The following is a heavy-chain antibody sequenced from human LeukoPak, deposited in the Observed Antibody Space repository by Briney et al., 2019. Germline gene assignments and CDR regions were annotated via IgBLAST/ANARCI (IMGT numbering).Heavy chain of an antibody. D-gene: IGHD4-17*01. J-gene: IGHJ1*01. CDR1: GGSITSSSSF. Sequence: SETLSLTCTVSGGSITSSSSFWGWIRQPPGKGLEWIGEINHSGSTNYNPSLKSRVTISVDTSKNQFSLKLSSVTAADTAVYYCARGHDYGVAWFQHWGQGTLVTVSS. V-gene: IGHV4-39*07. CDR2: INHSGST. CDR3: ARGHDYGVAWFQH.